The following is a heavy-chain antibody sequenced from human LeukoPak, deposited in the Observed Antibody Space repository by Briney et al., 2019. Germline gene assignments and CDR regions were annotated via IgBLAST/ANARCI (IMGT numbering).Heavy chain of an antibody. CDR3: VRGFRSADY. CDR1: GFTFSNYC. J-gene: IGHJ4*02. CDR2: ICPGGTIT. V-gene: IGHV3-74*01. Sequence: QPGGSLRLSCTASGFTFSNYCMHWVRQTPGKGLIWVSRICPGGTITNYADSVKGRFTISRDDAKNMMFLQMNSLRADDTAVYYCVRGFRSADYWGQGILVTVSS.